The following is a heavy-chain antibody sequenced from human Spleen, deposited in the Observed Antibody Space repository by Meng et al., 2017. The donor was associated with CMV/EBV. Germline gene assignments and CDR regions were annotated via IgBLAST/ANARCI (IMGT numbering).Heavy chain of an antibody. CDR1: GFSLSTSRMR. D-gene: IGHD5-24*01. V-gene: IGHV2-70D*14. Sequence: SGPTLVKPTQTLTLTCTFSGFSLSTSRMRVSWIRQPPGKALEWLARIDWDDDKFYSTSLKTRPTISKDTSKNQVVLTMTNMDPVDTATYYCARMGYGYNYFDYWGQGTLVTVSS. CDR2: IDWDDDK. CDR3: ARMGYGYNYFDY. J-gene: IGHJ4*02.